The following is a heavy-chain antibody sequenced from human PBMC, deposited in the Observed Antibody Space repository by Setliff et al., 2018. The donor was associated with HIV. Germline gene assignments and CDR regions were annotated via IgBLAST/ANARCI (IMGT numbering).Heavy chain of an antibody. CDR1: GGSITSSSFY. CDR2: IYTTGST. Sequence: NPSETLSLTCSVSGGSITSSSFYWSWIRQPAGKGLEWIGRIYTTGSTSYNPSLKSRVTMSVDTSKNQFSLKLSSVTAADTAAYYCAREIPYSFGYYFDYWGQGTLVTVSS. D-gene: IGHD5-18*01. V-gene: IGHV4-61*02. CDR3: AREIPYSFGYYFDY. J-gene: IGHJ4*02.